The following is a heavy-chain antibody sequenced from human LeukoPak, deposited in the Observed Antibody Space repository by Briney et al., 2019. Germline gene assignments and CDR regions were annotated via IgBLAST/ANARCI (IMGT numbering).Heavy chain of an antibody. D-gene: IGHD3-3*01. CDR2: IYYSGST. J-gene: IGHJ4*02. V-gene: IGHV4-59*01. CDR1: GGSISSYY. CDR3: ARVRDYDFWSGPDAYYFDY. Sequence: PSETLSLTCTVSGGSISSYYGSWIRQPPGKGLEWIGYIYYSGSTNYNPSLKSRVTISVDTSKNQFSLKLSSVTAADTAVYYCARVRDYDFWSGPDAYYFDYWGQGTLVTVSS.